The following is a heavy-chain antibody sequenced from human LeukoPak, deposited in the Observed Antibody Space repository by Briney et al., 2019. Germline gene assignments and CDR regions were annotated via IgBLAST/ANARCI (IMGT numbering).Heavy chain of an antibody. J-gene: IGHJ5*02. V-gene: IGHV4-59*02. CDR2: IKSSGSS. CDR1: GGSVSSYY. Sequence: SETLSLTCTVSGGSVSSYYWSWIRQPPGKGLEWIGYIKSSGSSNYNPSLKSRVTISVDTSKNQFSLKLSSVTAADTAVYYCARGSPPNWFDPWGQGTLVTVSS. CDR3: ARGSPPNWFDP.